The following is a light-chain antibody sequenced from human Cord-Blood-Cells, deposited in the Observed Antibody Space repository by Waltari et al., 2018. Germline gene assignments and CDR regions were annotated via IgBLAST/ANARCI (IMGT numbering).Light chain of an antibody. V-gene: IGKV1-33*01. CDR1: QDISNY. J-gene: IGKJ3*01. CDR2: DAS. Sequence: DIQMTQSPSSLSASVGDRVTITCQASQDISNYLNWYQQKPGKAPKLLIYDASNLETGVPSRFSGSGSRTDFTFTISSLQPEDIATYYCQQYDNLPPGVTFGPGTKVDIK. CDR3: QQYDNLPPGVT.